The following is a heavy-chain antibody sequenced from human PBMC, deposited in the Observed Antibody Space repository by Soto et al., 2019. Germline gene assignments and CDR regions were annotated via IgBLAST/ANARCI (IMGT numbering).Heavy chain of an antibody. CDR2: ISGSGGST. V-gene: IGHV3-23*01. CDR3: AIYFAILEWPPPFTFDY. CDR1: GFTFSSYA. Sequence: PGGSLRLSCGASGFTFSSYAMSWVRQAPGKGLEWVSAISGSGGSTYYADSVKGRFTISRDNSKNTLYLQMNSLRAEDTAVYYSAIYFAILEWPPPFTFDYWGQGTLVTVSS. J-gene: IGHJ4*02. D-gene: IGHD3-3*01.